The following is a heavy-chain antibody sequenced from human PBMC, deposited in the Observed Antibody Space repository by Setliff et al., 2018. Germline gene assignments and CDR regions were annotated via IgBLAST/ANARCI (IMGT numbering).Heavy chain of an antibody. CDR1: GYTFTNYA. V-gene: IGHV1-18*01. CDR3: ARAPRLEWILPTFDL. D-gene: IGHD3-3*01. Sequence: ASVKVSCKASGYTFTNYAISWVRQAPGQGLEWLGWISAYTGNADYAQNLQGRLTMTTDTSTNTAYMELRSLTSDDTAIYYCARAPRLEWILPTFDLWGQGTPVTVSS. J-gene: IGHJ5*02. CDR2: ISAYTGNA.